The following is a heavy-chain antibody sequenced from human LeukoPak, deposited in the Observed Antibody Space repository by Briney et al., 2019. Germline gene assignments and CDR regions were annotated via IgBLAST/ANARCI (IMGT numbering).Heavy chain of an antibody. Sequence: SETLSLTCTVSGGSISSYYWSWIRQPPGKGLEWIGYIYYSGRTNYNPSLKSRVTISVDTSKNQFSLKLSSVTAADTAVYYCACQTTVTIDYWGQGTLATVSS. J-gene: IGHJ4*02. V-gene: IGHV4-59*01. CDR3: ACQTTVTIDY. D-gene: IGHD4-17*01. CDR1: GGSISSYY. CDR2: IYYSGRT.